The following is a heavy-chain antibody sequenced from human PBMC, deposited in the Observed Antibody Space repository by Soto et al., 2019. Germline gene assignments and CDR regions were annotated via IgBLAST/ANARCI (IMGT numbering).Heavy chain of an antibody. V-gene: IGHV1-2*04. J-gene: IGHJ6*02. CDR3: ARDSGGAIVVIPAASGMDV. CDR1: GYTFTDYY. D-gene: IGHD2-2*01. Sequence: QVPLVQSGAEVKKPGASVTVSCKASGYTFTDYYLHWVRQAPGQGLEWMGWINLNSGGTQYAQKFQGWVTMTRDTSISTAYMDLSRLTSDETAVYYCARDSGGAIVVIPAASGMDVWGQGTTVIVSS. CDR2: INLNSGGT.